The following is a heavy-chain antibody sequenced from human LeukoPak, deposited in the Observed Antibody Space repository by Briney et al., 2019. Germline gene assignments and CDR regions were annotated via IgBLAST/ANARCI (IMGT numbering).Heavy chain of an antibody. Sequence: GGSLRLSCAVSGFTFSNYWMSWVRQAPGKGLEWVARIKQDESEKYYVDSVKGRFTISRDNAKNSLYLQMNSLRAEDTTIYYCARDKIVGASKFDYWGQGTLVTVSS. V-gene: IGHV3-7*01. CDR1: GFTFSNYW. D-gene: IGHD1-26*01. CDR2: IKQDESEK. CDR3: ARDKIVGASKFDY. J-gene: IGHJ4*02.